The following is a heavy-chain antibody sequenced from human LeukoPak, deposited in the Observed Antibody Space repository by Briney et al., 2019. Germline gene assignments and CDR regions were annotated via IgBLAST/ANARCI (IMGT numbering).Heavy chain of an antibody. D-gene: IGHD2-15*01. CDR1: GFTFSSYA. CDR2: ISGSGGRT. Sequence: GGSLRLSCAASGFTFSSYAMNWVRQAPGKGLEWVSGISGSGGRTHYADSVKGRFTISRDNSKNTLYLQMNSLRAEDTAIFYCAKDSLVGYCSGGSCYPGNSDYWGQGTLVTVSS. V-gene: IGHV3-23*01. J-gene: IGHJ4*02. CDR3: AKDSLVGYCSGGSCYPGNSDY.